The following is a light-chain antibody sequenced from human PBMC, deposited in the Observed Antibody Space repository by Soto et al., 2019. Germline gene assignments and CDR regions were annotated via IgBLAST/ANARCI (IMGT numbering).Light chain of an antibody. Sequence: IVLTPFPGILPLYQRESATLHCRFSRRISSAYIAWYQVKPGQTPRLLIYGPHTRAAGIPDRFSGSVSGTDFTLTINRLESEDFAVYCCQQHCSLPITFGQGTRLEI. CDR1: RRISSAY. CDR3: QQHCSLPIT. V-gene: IGKV3-20*01. J-gene: IGKJ5*01. CDR2: GPH.